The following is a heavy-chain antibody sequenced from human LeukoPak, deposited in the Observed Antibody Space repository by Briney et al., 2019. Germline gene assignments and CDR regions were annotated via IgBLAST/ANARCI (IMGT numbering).Heavy chain of an antibody. CDR1: GVSFSGYY. Sequence: PSETLSLTCAVYGVSFSGYYWSWIRQPPGKGLEWIGEINHSGSTNYNPSLKSRVTISVDTSKNQFSLKLSSVTAADTAVYYCARGVGATTRDFDYWGQGTLVTVSS. J-gene: IGHJ4*02. CDR2: INHSGST. CDR3: ARGVGATTRDFDY. D-gene: IGHD1-26*01. V-gene: IGHV4-34*01.